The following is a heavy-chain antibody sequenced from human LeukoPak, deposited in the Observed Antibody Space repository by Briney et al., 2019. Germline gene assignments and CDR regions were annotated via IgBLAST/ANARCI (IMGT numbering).Heavy chain of an antibody. CDR3: ARDLIVPVGLTGSGSYSTDY. D-gene: IGHD3-10*01. CDR1: GVSFSGYY. J-gene: IGHJ4*02. V-gene: IGHV4-4*07. CDR2: IYASGST. Sequence: SETLSLTCAVYGVSFSGYYWSWIRQPPGKGLEWIGRIYASGSTDYNPSLKSRVTMSVDTSKNQFSLKLSSVTAADTAVYYCARDLIVPVGLTGSGSYSTDYWGQGTLVTVSS.